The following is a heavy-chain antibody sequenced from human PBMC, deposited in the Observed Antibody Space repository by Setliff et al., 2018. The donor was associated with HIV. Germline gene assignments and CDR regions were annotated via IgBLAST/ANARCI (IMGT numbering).Heavy chain of an antibody. V-gene: IGHV3-23*01. J-gene: IGHJ4*02. CDR3: AGGYLSGWSATAAN. CDR2: ISGSGGST. CDR1: GFTFSTNA. Sequence: GSLRLSCGASGFTFSTNAMNWVRQAPGKGLEWVSAISGSGGSTYYADSVKGRFTISRDNAKNTLYLQMNSLRAEDTAVYYCAGGYLSGWSATAANWGQGALVTVSS. D-gene: IGHD6-19*01.